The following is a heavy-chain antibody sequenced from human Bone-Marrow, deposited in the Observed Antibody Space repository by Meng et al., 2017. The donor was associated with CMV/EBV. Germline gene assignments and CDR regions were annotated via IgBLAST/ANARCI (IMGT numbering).Heavy chain of an antibody. CDR1: GFSLSKGRMG. CDR3: ARIRRQQLVEI. D-gene: IGHD6-13*01. CDR2: IFSNDEE. Sequence: SGPTLVKPTETLTLTCTVSGFSLSKGRMGVSWIRQPPGKALEWLAHIFSNDEESYSTSLKSSLTISKDTSKSQVVLTMTNMDPVDTATYYCARIRRQQLVEIWGQGIMVTVSS. J-gene: IGHJ3*02. V-gene: IGHV2-26*01.